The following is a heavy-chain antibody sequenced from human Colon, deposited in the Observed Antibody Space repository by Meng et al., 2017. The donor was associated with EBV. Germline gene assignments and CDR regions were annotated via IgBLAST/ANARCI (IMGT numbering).Heavy chain of an antibody. Sequence: QVQLTQWGAGLFKPSETLSLTCAVYGGSFSCYYWSWIRQPPEKGLEWIGEINHSGSTNYNPSLKSRVTISVDTSKKQFSLKLSSVTAADTAVYYCARGPGGSYYLYYFDYWGQGTLVTVSS. CDR1: GGSFSCYY. CDR2: INHSGST. V-gene: IGHV4-34*01. J-gene: IGHJ4*02. D-gene: IGHD1-26*01. CDR3: ARGPGGSYYLYYFDY.